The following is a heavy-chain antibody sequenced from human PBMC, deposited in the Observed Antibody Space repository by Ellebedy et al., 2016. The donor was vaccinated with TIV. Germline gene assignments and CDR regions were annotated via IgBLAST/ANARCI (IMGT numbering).Heavy chain of an antibody. Sequence: SETLSLTCTVSVGSIGRYYWSWIRQPPGKGLEWIGYVSSSGSTNYSPSLKSRVTISVDTSKNQFSLKVKSVTAADTAVHYCARTFTETLGGLDIHRVLDYWGQGTLVTASS. CDR3: ARTFTETLGGLDIHRVLDY. CDR1: VGSIGRYY. V-gene: IGHV4-59*01. D-gene: IGHD2/OR15-2a*01. J-gene: IGHJ4*02. CDR2: VSSSGST.